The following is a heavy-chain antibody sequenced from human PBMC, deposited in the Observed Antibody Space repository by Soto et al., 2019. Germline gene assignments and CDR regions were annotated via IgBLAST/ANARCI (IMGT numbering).Heavy chain of an antibody. D-gene: IGHD3-3*01. V-gene: IGHV3-23*01. Sequence: PGGSLRLSCAASGFTFSSYAMSWVRQAPGKGLEWVSAISGSGGDTKSADSVKGRFTISRDNFKNMLYLQMNSLRAEDTAVYYCAKHDFWTLYNTGLDSWGQGTLVTVSS. J-gene: IGHJ4*02. CDR2: ISGSGGDT. CDR1: GFTFSSYA. CDR3: AKHDFWTLYNTGLDS.